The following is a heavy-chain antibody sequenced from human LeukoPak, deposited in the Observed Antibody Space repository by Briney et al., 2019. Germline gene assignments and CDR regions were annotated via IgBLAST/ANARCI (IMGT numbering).Heavy chain of an antibody. CDR3: VSFYETY. J-gene: IGHJ4*02. CDR2: INGDGSWT. V-gene: IGHV3-74*01. D-gene: IGHD2-2*01. Sequence: GGSLRLSCAASGNYWMHWVRQAPGKGLVWVSHINGDGSWTTYADSVKGRFTISKDNAKNTVYLQMNNLRAEDTAVYYCVSFYETYWGRGTLVTVPS. CDR1: GNYW.